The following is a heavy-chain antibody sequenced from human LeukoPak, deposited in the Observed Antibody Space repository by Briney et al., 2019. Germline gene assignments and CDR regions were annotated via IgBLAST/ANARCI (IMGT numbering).Heavy chain of an antibody. J-gene: IGHJ4*02. D-gene: IGHD1-7*01. V-gene: IGHV3-23*01. CDR3: AKARELELRGNFDY. CDR2: VCHDGGST. Sequence: GGSLRLSCAAWGLTFRAYGMTWVRQARGKGLEWGVAVCHDGGSTSYPDSVKVRFTISTDNSKNTLYLQMNSLRAEDTAVYYCAKARELELRGNFDYWGQGTLVTFSS. CDR1: GLTFRAYG.